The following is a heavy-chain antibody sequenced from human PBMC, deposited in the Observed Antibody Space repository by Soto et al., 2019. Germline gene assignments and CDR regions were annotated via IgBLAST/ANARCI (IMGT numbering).Heavy chain of an antibody. D-gene: IGHD3-10*01. CDR2: IIPIFGTA. CDR1: GGTFSSYA. V-gene: IGHV1-69*13. Sequence: GASVKVSCKASGGTFSSYAISWVRQAPGQGLEWMGGIIPIFGTANYAQKFQGRVTITADESTSTAYMELSSLRSEDTAVYYCAHDYGSGSYWTYNWFDPWGQGTLVTVSS. J-gene: IGHJ5*02. CDR3: AHDYGSGSYWTYNWFDP.